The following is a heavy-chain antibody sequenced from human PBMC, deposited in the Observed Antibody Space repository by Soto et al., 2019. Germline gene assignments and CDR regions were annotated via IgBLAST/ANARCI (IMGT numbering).Heavy chain of an antibody. V-gene: IGHV1-18*01. CDR2: VSGYNGDT. CDR1: GYTFSRYG. D-gene: IGHD2-8*01. J-gene: IGHJ6*02. CDR3: AKNGQPPYYYYGMDV. Sequence: QGQLVQCGPEVKKPGASVKVSCTASGYTFSRYGISWVRQALGQGLEWMGWVSGYNGDTKYAQKVQGRVTMTIDTSTYTAYMELRSLTSDDTAKYYCAKNGQPPYYYYGMDVWGQGTTVTVSS.